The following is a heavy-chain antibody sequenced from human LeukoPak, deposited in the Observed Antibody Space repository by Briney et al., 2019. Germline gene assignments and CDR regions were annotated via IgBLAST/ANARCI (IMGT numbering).Heavy chain of an antibody. J-gene: IGHJ5*02. CDR1: GYTFTGYY. CDR3: ARECPYSSSWYPGFDP. D-gene: IGHD6-13*01. Sequence: ASVKVSCKASGYTFTGYYMHWVREAPGQGLEWMGWINPNSGGTNYAQKFQGRVSMTRDTSISTAYMELSRLRSDDTAVYYCARECPYSSSWYPGFDPWGQGTLVTVSS. V-gene: IGHV1-2*02. CDR2: INPNSGGT.